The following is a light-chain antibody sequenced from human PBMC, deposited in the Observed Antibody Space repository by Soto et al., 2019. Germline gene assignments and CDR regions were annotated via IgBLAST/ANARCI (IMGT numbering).Light chain of an antibody. Sequence: DLQMTKSPSSLSASVGDRVTITCRASQSINNCLSWFQQKPGQAPKLLIYAASSLQSGVPSRFSGSGSGTDFILTIDSLQPEDFATYYCQQTYIAPATFGQGTKVGVK. CDR3: QQTYIAPAT. J-gene: IGKJ1*01. V-gene: IGKV1-39*01. CDR2: AAS. CDR1: QSINNC.